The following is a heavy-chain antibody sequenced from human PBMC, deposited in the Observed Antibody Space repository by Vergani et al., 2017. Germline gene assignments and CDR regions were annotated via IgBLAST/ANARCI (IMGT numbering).Heavy chain of an antibody. V-gene: IGHV4-31*03. CDR2: IYSTGST. CDR1: GDSISSGVYY. J-gene: IGHJ4*02. CDR3: ARMGGYDEGDAFRIGYFDS. D-gene: IGHD3-22*01. Sequence: QVQLQESGPGLVKPSQTLSLTCSVSGDSISSGVYYWNWIRQHPGKGLEWIGYIYSTGSTHHNPSLRRRINMSVDTSKNQFSLKLNSVTAADTAMYYCARMGGYDEGDAFRIGYFDSWVPGILVTVCS.